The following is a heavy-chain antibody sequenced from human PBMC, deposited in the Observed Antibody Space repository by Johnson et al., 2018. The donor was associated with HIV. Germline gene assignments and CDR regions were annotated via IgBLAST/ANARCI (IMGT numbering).Heavy chain of an antibody. Sequence: VTLVESGGGLVQPGGSLRLSCAASRFTFSSYDLHWVRQATGKGLEWVSAIGTAGDRYYPGSVKGRFTISRENAKNSLYLQMNSLRAGDTAVYYCAKETRDSRSAFDVWGQGTLVTVSS. CDR3: AKETRDSRSAFDV. J-gene: IGHJ3*01. CDR1: RFTFSSYD. V-gene: IGHV3-13*01. CDR2: IGTAGDR. D-gene: IGHD4-11*01.